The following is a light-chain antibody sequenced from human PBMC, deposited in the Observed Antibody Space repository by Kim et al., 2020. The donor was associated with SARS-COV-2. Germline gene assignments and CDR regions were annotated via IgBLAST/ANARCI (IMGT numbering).Light chain of an antibody. CDR1: RLGDKY. V-gene: IGLV3-1*01. CDR3: QAWESSTVV. Sequence: SYELTQPPSVSVSPGQTASITCSGDRLGDKYACWYQQKPGQSPVLVIYQDSKRPSGIPERFSGSNSWNTATLTISGTQAMDEADYYCQAWESSTVVFGGG. J-gene: IGLJ2*01. CDR2: QDS.